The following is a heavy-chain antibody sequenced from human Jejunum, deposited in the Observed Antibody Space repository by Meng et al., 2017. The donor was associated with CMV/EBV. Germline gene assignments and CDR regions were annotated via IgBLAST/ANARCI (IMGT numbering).Heavy chain of an antibody. D-gene: IGHD6-19*01. Sequence: CAASGVICSTYWMSWVRQAPGKGLEWVATIKEDGSEKYYVDSVEGRFTISRDNAKNSLYLQMNSQRAEDTAVYHCARGGGWDLDYWGQGTLVTVS. J-gene: IGHJ4*02. V-gene: IGHV3-7*01. CDR3: ARGGGWDLDY. CDR1: GVICSTYW. CDR2: IKEDGSEK.